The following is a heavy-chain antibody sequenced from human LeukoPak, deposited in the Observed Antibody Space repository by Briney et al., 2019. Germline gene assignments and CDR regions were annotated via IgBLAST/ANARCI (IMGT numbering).Heavy chain of an antibody. Sequence: ASVKVSCKASGYTFTGYYMHWVRQAPGQGLEWMGWINPNSGGTNYAQKFQGRVTMTRDTSISTAYMELSRLRSDDTAVYYCARSVEMATTSHSDYWGQGTLVTVSS. D-gene: IGHD5-24*01. V-gene: IGHV1-2*02. CDR3: ARSVEMATTSHSDY. CDR1: GYTFTGYY. J-gene: IGHJ4*02. CDR2: INPNSGGT.